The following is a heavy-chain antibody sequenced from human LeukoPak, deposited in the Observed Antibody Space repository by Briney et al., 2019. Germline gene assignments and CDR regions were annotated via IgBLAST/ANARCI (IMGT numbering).Heavy chain of an antibody. CDR3: ARGRGSLGRYYYYMDV. V-gene: IGHV4-34*01. CDR1: GGSFSGYY. Sequence: SETLSLTCAVYGGSFSGYYWSWIRQPPGKGLEWIGEINHSGSTNYNPSLKSRVTISVDTSKNQFSLKPSSVTAADTAVYYCARGRGSLGRYYYYMDVWGKGTTVTVSS. CDR2: INHSGST. D-gene: IGHD1-26*01. J-gene: IGHJ6*03.